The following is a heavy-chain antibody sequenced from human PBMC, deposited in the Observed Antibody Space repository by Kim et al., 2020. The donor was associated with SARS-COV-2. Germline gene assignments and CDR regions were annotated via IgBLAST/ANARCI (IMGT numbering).Heavy chain of an antibody. Sequence: GGSLRLSCAASGFTVSSNYMSWVRQAPGKGLEWVSVIYSGGSTYYADSVKGRFTISRDNSKNTLYLQMNSLRAEDTAVYYCARDAPVAAAGTGDYWGQGTLVTVSS. V-gene: IGHV3-53*01. CDR1: GFTVSSNY. CDR2: IYSGGST. D-gene: IGHD6-13*01. J-gene: IGHJ4*02. CDR3: ARDAPVAAAGTGDY.